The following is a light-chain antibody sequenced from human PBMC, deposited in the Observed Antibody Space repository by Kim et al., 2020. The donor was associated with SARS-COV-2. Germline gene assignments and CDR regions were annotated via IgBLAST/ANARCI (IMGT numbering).Light chain of an antibody. CDR2: RNN. CDR3: SAWDSSLNVWV. V-gene: IGLV10-54*04. Sequence: HTATLTGTGNNHNFGNQGAAWLQQHQGRPPKRLSYRNNNRPSGSSERFSASRSGDTASLTITGLQPEDETDYYCSAWDSSLNVWVFGGGTQLTV. J-gene: IGLJ3*02. CDR1: NHNFGNQG.